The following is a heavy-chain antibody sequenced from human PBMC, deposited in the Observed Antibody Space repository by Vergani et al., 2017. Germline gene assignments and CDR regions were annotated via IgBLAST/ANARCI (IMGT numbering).Heavy chain of an antibody. D-gene: IGHD6-13*01. Sequence: QVQLVQSGAEVKKPGASVKVSCKVSGYTLTELSMHWVRQAPGKGLEWMGGFDPEDGETIYAQKFQGRVTMTEETSTDTAYMELSSLRSEDTAVYYCARDLRSIAAAPEHYYYYGMDVWGQGP. CDR1: GYTLTELS. CDR2: FDPEDGET. V-gene: IGHV1-24*01. J-gene: IGHJ6*02. CDR3: ARDLRSIAAAPEHYYYYGMDV.